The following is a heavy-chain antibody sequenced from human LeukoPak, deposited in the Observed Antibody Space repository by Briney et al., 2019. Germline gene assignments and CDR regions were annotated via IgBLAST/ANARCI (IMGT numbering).Heavy chain of an antibody. CDR1: GYTLTELS. CDR3: ATVLYSYGYRYFDY. CDR2: FDPEDGET. J-gene: IGHJ4*02. Sequence: SVKVSCKVSGYTLTELSMHWVRQAPGKGLEWMGGFDPEDGETIYAQKFQGGVTMTEDTSTDTAYMELSSLRSEDTAVYYCATVLYSYGYRYFDYWGQGTLVTVSS. V-gene: IGHV1-24*01. D-gene: IGHD5-18*01.